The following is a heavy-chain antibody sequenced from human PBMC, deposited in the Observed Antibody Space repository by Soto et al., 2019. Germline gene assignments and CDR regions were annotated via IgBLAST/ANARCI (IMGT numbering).Heavy chain of an antibody. Sequence: SETLSLTCSVSGGTINSGDYFWSWIRQPPGKGLEWIGSIFYTGSTYYSPSLKSRASMSMDTSKKLFSLRLGSLTAADTAVYFCARVKATLYRHYYFDYWGQGTPVTVSS. V-gene: IGHV4-30-4*01. D-gene: IGHD5-12*01. CDR3: ARVKATLYRHYYFDY. J-gene: IGHJ4*02. CDR2: IFYTGST. CDR1: GGTINSGDYF.